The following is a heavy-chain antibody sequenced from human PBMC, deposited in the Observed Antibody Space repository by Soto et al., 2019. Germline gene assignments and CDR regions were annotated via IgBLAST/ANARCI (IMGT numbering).Heavy chain of an antibody. CDR3: ARRWGSAAAY. J-gene: IGHJ4*02. D-gene: IGHD2-15*01. CDR2: IYYSGST. Sequence: QVQLQESGPGLVKPSETLSLTCTVSGGSISSYYWSWIRQPPGKGLEWIGYIYYSGSTNYNPSLTSXVXLXXDTSKNQFSLQLSSVTAADTAVYYCARRWGSAAAYWGQGTLVTVSS. CDR1: GGSISSYY. V-gene: IGHV4-59*08.